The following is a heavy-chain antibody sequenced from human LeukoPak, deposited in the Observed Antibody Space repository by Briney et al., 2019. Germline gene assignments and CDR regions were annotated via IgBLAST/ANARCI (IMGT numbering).Heavy chain of an antibody. CDR3: ARADLLWFGDFDY. CDR2: IKQDGSEK. CDR1: GFTFSSYW. D-gene: IGHD3-10*01. Sequence: GGSLRLSCAASGFTFSSYWMSWVRQAPGKGLEWVANIKQDGSEKYYVDSVKGRFTISRDNAKNSLYLQMNSLRAEDTAVYYCARADLLWFGDFDYWGQGTLVTVSP. V-gene: IGHV3-7*01. J-gene: IGHJ4*02.